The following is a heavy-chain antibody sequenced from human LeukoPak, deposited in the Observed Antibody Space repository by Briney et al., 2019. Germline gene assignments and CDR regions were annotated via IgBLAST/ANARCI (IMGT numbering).Heavy chain of an antibody. Sequence: SQTLCLTCTVSGGSISSGDYYWSWIRQPPGKGLEWIGYIYYSGSTYYNPSLKSRVTISVDTSKNQFSLKLSSVTAADPAVYYCARAVSMGVTGAFDIWGQGTMVTVSS. CDR2: IYYSGST. CDR3: ARAVSMGVTGAFDI. V-gene: IGHV4-30-4*08. CDR1: GGSISSGDYY. J-gene: IGHJ3*02. D-gene: IGHD2-21*02.